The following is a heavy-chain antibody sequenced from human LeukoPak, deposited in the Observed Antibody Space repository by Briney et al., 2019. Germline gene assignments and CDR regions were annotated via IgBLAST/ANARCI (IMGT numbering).Heavy chain of an antibody. J-gene: IGHJ4*02. CDR2: FSGSGGST. CDR1: GFTFSSYA. V-gene: IGHV3-23*01. D-gene: IGHD1-14*01. Sequence: GGSLRLSCAASGFTFSSYAMSWVRQAPGKGLEWVAAFSGSGGSTYYADSVKGRFTISRDNSKNTVYLQMNSLRAEDTAVYYCAKSSPPPINYWGQGTLVTVSS. CDR3: AKSSPPPINY.